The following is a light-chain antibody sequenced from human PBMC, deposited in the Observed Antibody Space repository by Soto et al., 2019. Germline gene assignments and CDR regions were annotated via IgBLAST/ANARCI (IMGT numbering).Light chain of an antibody. V-gene: IGLV2-8*01. CDR1: SSDVGGYNY. Sequence: QSVLTQPPSASGSPGQSFTISCTGTSSDVGGYNYVSWYQQHPGKAPKLMIYEVSKRPSGVPDRFSGSKSGNTASLTVSGLQAEDEADYYCSSYAGSNNVVFGRGTKLTVL. J-gene: IGLJ2*01. CDR2: EVS. CDR3: SSYAGSNNVV.